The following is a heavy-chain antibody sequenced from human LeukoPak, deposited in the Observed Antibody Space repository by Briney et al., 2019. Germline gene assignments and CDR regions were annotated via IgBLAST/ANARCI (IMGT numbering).Heavy chain of an antibody. D-gene: IGHD6-6*01. V-gene: IGHV1-2*02. CDR1: GYTFTGDF. Sequence: GASVKVSCKASGYTFTGDFIHWVRQAPGQGLEWMGWINSDSGGTNYARKFQGRVTMTRDTYISTAYMELSSLGSDDTAVFYCARGNIATRRGENWFDPWGQGTLVTVSS. CDR2: INSDSGGT. CDR3: ARGNIATRRGENWFDP. J-gene: IGHJ5*02.